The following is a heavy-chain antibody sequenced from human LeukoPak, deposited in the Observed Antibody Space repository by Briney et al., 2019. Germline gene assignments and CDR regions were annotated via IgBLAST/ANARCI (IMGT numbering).Heavy chain of an antibody. V-gene: IGHV4-34*01. CDR2: INHSGST. CDR1: GGSFSGYY. D-gene: IGHD2/OR15-2a*01. J-gene: IGHJ4*02. CDR3: ARVRNTYYFDY. Sequence: PSETLSLTCAVYGGSFSGYYWSWIRQPPGKWLEWNGEINHSGSTNYNPYLKSRVTISVETSKNQFSLKLSSVTAADTAVYYCARVRNTYYFDYWGQGTPVTVPS.